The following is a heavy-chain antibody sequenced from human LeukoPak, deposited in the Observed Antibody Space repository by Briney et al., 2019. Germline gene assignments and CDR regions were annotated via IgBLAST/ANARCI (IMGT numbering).Heavy chain of an antibody. D-gene: IGHD2-2*01. CDR2: IYPGGST. CDR3: AGDYAAIQNYIDY. CDR1: GYSISRGYC. V-gene: IGHV4-38-2*02. J-gene: IGHJ4*02. Sequence: SETLSLTCSVSGYSISRGYCWGWIRQPPGKGMEWIGSIYPGGSTYYNPSLKSRVTMSVDTSMNQFSLKVNSVTAADTAVYFCAGDYAAIQNYIDYRGQGTLVTVSS.